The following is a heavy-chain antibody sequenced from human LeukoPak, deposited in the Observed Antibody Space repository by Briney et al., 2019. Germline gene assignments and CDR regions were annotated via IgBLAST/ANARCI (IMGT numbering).Heavy chain of an antibody. CDR2: LNGDGSGT. CDR1: GFSFSTYG. D-gene: IGHD3-16*02. CDR3: ARAFCYSQDY. V-gene: IGHV3-74*01. Sequence: PGGSLRLSCAASGFSFSTYGMHWVRQGPGEGLVWVSRLNGDGSGTIYADSVKGRFTISRDDAKNTLYLQMNSLRAEDTAVYYCARAFCYSQDYWGRGTLVTVSS. J-gene: IGHJ4*02.